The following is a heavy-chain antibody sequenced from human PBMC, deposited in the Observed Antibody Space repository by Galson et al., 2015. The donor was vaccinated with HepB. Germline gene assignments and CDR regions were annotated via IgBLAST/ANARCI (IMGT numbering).Heavy chain of an antibody. CDR3: ARHLENPDYGGNTQFSWFDP. V-gene: IGHV5-10-1*01. J-gene: IGHJ5*02. CDR2: IDPSDSYT. CDR1: GYSFTSYW. Sequence: QSGAEVKKPGESLRISCKGSGYSFTSYWISWVRQMPGKGLEWMGRIDPSDSYTNYSPSFQGHVTISADKSISTAYLQWSSLKASDTAMYYCARHLENPDYGGNTQFSWFDPWGQGTLVTVSS. D-gene: IGHD4-23*01.